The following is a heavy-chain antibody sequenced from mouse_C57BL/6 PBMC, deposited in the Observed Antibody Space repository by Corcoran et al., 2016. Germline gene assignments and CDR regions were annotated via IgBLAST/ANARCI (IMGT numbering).Heavy chain of an antibody. J-gene: IGHJ3*01. CDR3: ARQFAY. CDR1: GFNINDYY. CDR2: IDPEDGET. Sequence: EVQLQQSGAELVKPGASVKLSCTASGFNINDYYMHWVKQRTEQGLEWIGRIDPEDGETKYAPQFQGKATITADKYSNTAYLQLSSLTSEDTAVYYCARQFAYWGQGTLVTVSA. V-gene: IGHV14-2*01.